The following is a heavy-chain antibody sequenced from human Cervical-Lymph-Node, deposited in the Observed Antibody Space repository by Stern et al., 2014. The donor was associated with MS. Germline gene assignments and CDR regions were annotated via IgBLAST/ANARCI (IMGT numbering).Heavy chain of an antibody. CDR1: GFTFSSYS. V-gene: IGHV3-21*01. J-gene: IGHJ4*02. Sequence: EVQLLESGGGLVKLGGSLRLSCAASGFTFSSYSMNWVRQAPGKGLEWVASISSGGSYIYYADSLKGRFTISRDNAKNSLYLQMNSLRAEDTAVYYCARGRGGNYRYYFDYWGQGTLVTVSS. CDR3: ARGRGGNYRYYFDY. D-gene: IGHD4-23*01. CDR2: ISSGGSYI.